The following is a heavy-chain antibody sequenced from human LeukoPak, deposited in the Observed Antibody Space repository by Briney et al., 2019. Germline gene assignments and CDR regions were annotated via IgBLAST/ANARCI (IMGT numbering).Heavy chain of an antibody. CDR2: IWPDGSNE. V-gene: IGHV3-33*01. CDR3: ARDQQGVDGVKFYYFDY. CDR1: GFIFRNFG. Sequence: GGSLRLSCVASGFIFRNFGMHWVRQAPGKGLEWVAVIWPDGSNEYYADSVEGRFTISRDTSKDTLYLQMNSLRAEDTAVYYCARDQQGVDGVKFYYFDYWGQGTLVTASS. D-gene: IGHD6-19*01. J-gene: IGHJ4*02.